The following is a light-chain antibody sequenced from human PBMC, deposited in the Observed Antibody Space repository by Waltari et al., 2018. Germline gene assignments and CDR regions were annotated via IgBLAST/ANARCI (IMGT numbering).Light chain of an antibody. CDR1: QRVSSY. Sequence: EIVLTQSPATLSLSPGERATLSCRASQRVSSYLGWYQQKPGQAPRLLIYEASNRATGIPPRFSGSGSGTDFTLTISSLEPEDFAVYYSQQRSNWPPLTFGGGTKVEIK. V-gene: IGKV3-11*01. CDR3: QQRSNWPPLT. J-gene: IGKJ4*01. CDR2: EAS.